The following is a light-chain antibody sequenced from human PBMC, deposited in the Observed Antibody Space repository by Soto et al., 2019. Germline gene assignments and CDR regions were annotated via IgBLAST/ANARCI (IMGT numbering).Light chain of an antibody. CDR2: GAS. V-gene: IGKV3-20*01. CDR3: HQYGSSPQA. CDR1: QSVTRSF. Sequence: EIELTQSPCTLSLSPGERVTLPCRASQSVTRSFLAWYQQKPGQPPRLLIYGASSRATGIPYRFSGSGSGTDFTLTISRLEPEDFAVYYCHQYGSSPQAFGPGTKVDIK. J-gene: IGKJ3*01.